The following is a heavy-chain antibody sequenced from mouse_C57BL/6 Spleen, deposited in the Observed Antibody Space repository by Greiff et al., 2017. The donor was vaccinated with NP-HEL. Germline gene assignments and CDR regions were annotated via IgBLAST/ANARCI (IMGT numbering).Heavy chain of an antibody. CDR2: IDPSDSYT. CDR1: GYTFTSYW. J-gene: IGHJ4*01. Sequence: QVQLQQPGAELVKPGASVKLSCKASGYTFTSYWMQWVKQRPGQGLEWIGEIDPSDSYTNYNQKFKGKATLTVDTSSSTAYMQLSSLTSEDSAVYYCARSPPYGSSQAPYAMDYWGQGTSVTVSS. V-gene: IGHV1-50*01. CDR3: ARSPPYGSSQAPYAMDY. D-gene: IGHD1-1*01.